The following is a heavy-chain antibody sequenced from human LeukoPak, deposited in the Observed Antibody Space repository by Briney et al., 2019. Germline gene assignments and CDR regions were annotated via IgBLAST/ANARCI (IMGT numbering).Heavy chain of an antibody. CDR2: ISGSGGST. J-gene: IGHJ3*02. CDR3: AKDLLAEEQLGGGPDAFDI. Sequence: GGSLRLSCAASGFTFSSYAMSWVRQAPGKGLEWVSAISGSGGSTYYADSVKGRFTISRDNSKNTLYLQMNSLRAEDTAVYYCAKDLLAEEQLGGGPDAFDIWGQGTMVTVSS. D-gene: IGHD6-6*01. CDR1: GFTFSSYA. V-gene: IGHV3-23*01.